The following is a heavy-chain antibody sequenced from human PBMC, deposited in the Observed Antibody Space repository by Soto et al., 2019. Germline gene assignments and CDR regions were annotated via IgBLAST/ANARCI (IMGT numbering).Heavy chain of an antibody. V-gene: IGHV3-66*01. CDR2: IYSGGDT. CDR3: AKGTGGDN. Sequence: EVQLVESGGGLVQPGESLRLSCAASGVTVSNNYMTWVRQAPGKGLEWVSLIYSGGDTYYADSVKGRFTISRDNSKNTLYLQMNSLRVEGTAVYYCAKGTGGDNWGQGTLVAVSS. J-gene: IGHJ4*02. CDR1: GVTVSNNY. D-gene: IGHD2-2*01.